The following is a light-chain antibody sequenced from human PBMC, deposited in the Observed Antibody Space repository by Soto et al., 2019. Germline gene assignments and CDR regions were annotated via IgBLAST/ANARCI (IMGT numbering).Light chain of an antibody. Sequence: QSALTQPASVSGSPGQSITISCTGTGSDVGGYNYVSWYQQHPGKAPKVMIYDVSNRPSGVSNRFSGSKSGNTASLTISGLQAEDEADYYCSSYTSASTPLVFGGGTQLTAL. J-gene: IGLJ7*02. V-gene: IGLV2-14*01. CDR1: GSDVGGYNY. CDR3: SSYTSASTPLV. CDR2: DVS.